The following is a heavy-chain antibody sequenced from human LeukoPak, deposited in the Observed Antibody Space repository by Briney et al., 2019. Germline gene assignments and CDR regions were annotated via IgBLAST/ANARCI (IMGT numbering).Heavy chain of an antibody. J-gene: IGHJ4*02. Sequence: SETLSLTCTVSGGSISSYYWSWIRQPAGKGLEWIGRIYTSGSTSCNPSLKSRVTMSVDTSKNQFSLKLSSVTAADTAVYYCAVAAPTEQFVTSLIDYWGQGTLVTVSS. CDR1: GGSISSYY. CDR2: IYTSGST. D-gene: IGHD6-19*01. V-gene: IGHV4-4*07. CDR3: AVAAPTEQFVTSLIDY.